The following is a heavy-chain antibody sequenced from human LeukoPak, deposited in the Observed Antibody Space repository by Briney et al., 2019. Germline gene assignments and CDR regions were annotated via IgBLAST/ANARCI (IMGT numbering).Heavy chain of an antibody. CDR1: GFTVGSNY. Sequence: GGSLRLSCAASGFTVGSNYMSWVRQAPGKGLEWVSIIYRGGSTNYADSVKGRFTISRDNAKNSLYLQMNSLRAEDTAVYYCARDRGIVGAPDAFDIWGQGTMVTVSS. D-gene: IGHD1-26*01. CDR3: ARDRGIVGAPDAFDI. V-gene: IGHV3-66*01. J-gene: IGHJ3*02. CDR2: IYRGGST.